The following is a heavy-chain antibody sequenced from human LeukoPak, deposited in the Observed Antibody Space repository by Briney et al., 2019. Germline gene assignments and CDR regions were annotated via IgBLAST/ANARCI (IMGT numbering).Heavy chain of an antibody. D-gene: IGHD3-22*01. CDR2: ISGGGST. Sequence: GGSLRLSCAASGFTFSSYAMSWVRQAPGKGLEWVSSISGGGSTYYADSVKGRFTISRDNSRSTLCLQMNSLRAEDTAVYYCAKTGDSSGYYYGVDYWGQGTLVTVSS. V-gene: IGHV3-23*01. CDR3: AKTGDSSGYYYGVDY. CDR1: GFTFSSYA. J-gene: IGHJ4*02.